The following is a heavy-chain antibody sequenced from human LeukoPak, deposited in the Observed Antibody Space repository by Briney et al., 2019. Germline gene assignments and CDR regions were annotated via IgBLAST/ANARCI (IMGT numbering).Heavy chain of an antibody. CDR2: ISSSSSYI. CDR1: GFTFSSYS. Sequence: KPGGSLTLSCAASGFTFSSYSMNWVRQAPGKGLEWVSSISSSSSYIYYADSVKGRFTISRDNAKNSLYLQMNSLRAEDTAVYYCARDLSKYYGSGSPFDYWGQGTLVTVSS. J-gene: IGHJ4*02. V-gene: IGHV3-21*01. D-gene: IGHD3-10*01. CDR3: ARDLSKYYGSGSPFDY.